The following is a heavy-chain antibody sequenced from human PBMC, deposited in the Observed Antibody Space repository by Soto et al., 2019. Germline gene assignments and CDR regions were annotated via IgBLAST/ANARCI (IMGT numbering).Heavy chain of an antibody. CDR1: GGTFSSYA. CDR2: IIPIFGTA. Sequence: QVQLVQSGAEVKKPGSSVKVSCKASGGTFSSYAISWVRQAPGQGLEWMGGIIPIFGTAKYAQKFQGRVTITADKSTSTAYMELSSLRSEDTAVYYCASPGIAAAGKNPYYYYYGMDVWGQGTTVTVSS. CDR3: ASPGIAAAGKNPYYYYYGMDV. J-gene: IGHJ6*02. V-gene: IGHV1-69*06. D-gene: IGHD6-13*01.